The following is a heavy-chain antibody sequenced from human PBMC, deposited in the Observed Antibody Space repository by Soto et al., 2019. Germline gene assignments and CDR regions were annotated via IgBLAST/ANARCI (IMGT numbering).Heavy chain of an antibody. V-gene: IGHV3-30-3*01. CDR2: ISYDGSNK. D-gene: IGHD6-13*01. J-gene: IGHJ3*02. CDR1: GFTFSSYA. CDR3: ARVSIIAAAGTDAFDI. Sequence: QVQLVESGGGVVQPGRSLRLSCAASGFTFSSYAMHWVRQAPGKGLEWVAVISYDGSNKYYADSVKGRFTISRDNSKNTLYLQMNSQRAEDTAVYYCARVSIIAAAGTDAFDIWGQGTMVTVST.